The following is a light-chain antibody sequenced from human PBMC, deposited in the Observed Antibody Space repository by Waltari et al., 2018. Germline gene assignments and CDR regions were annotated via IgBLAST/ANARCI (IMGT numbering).Light chain of an antibody. CDR1: SSNIGEGYD. Sequence: QSVLTQPPSVSGAPGQRVTISCTGSSSNIGEGYDVNWYQQLPGKAPKLLIHGNIHRPSEVPYRFSSSKSGTSASLAITGLQAEDGADYYCQSYDSSLSVWVFGGGTKLTVL. CDR2: GNI. V-gene: IGLV1-40*01. J-gene: IGLJ3*02. CDR3: QSYDSSLSVWV.